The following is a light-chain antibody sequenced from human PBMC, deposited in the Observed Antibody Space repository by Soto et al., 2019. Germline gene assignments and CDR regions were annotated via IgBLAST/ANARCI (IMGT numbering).Light chain of an antibody. V-gene: IGLV2-14*01. CDR3: SSYTSNNSPYV. Sequence: HSSLTQPASVSGSPVQSITISCTGTSSDVRCDNYVSWYQHHPCKAPKLMIHEVSDRPSGVSNRFSGSKSGNTASLTISGLQAEDEATYYCSSYTSNNSPYVFGTGTKVTVL. J-gene: IGLJ1*01. CDR2: EVS. CDR1: SSDVRCDNY.